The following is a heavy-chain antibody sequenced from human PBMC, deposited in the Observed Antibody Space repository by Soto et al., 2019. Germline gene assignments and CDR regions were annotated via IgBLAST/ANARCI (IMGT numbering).Heavy chain of an antibody. D-gene: IGHD6-19*01. V-gene: IGHV3-23*01. CDR3: AKLRGDSAWHFDH. Sequence: EVEVLESGGGLVQPGGSLRLSCAASGFTFSTYAMSWVRQAPGKGLEWVSTISGSGGATYYADSVKGRFTISRDNSKNLFFLQMHSLRADDSAVYYCAKLRGDSAWHFDHWGQGTLVTVSS. CDR1: GFTFSTYA. CDR2: ISGSGGAT. J-gene: IGHJ4*02.